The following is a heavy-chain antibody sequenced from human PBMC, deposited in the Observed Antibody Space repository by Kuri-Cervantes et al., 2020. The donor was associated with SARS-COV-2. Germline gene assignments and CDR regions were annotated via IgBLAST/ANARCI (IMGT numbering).Heavy chain of an antibody. Sequence: GGSLRLSCAASGFAFGDFAIHWVRQAPGKGLEWVSSISSSSSYIYYADSVKGRFTISRDNAKNSLYLQMNSLRAEDTAVYYCARVPRRHSYGSFDPWGQGTLVTVSS. D-gene: IGHD5-18*01. CDR2: ISSSSSYI. J-gene: IGHJ5*02. V-gene: IGHV3-21*01. CDR1: GFAFGDFA. CDR3: ARVPRRHSYGSFDP.